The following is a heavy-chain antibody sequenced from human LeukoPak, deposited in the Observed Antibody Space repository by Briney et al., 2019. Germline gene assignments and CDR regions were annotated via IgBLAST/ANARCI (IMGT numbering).Heavy chain of an antibody. CDR2: INSDGSRT. V-gene: IGHV3-74*01. CDR1: RFIFSTYW. Sequence: GGSLRLSCAASRFIFSTYWMHWVRQAPGKGLVWVSRINSDGSRTNYADSVKGRFTISRDNAKNTLHLQMNSLRAEDTAIYYCARDVGEYQILGFDYWGQGTLVTVSS. J-gene: IGHJ4*02. D-gene: IGHD3-10*01. CDR3: ARDVGEYQILGFDY.